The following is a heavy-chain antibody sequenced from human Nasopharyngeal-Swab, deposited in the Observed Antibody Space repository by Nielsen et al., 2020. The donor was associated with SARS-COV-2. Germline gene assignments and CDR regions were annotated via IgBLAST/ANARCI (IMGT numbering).Heavy chain of an antibody. J-gene: IGHJ4*02. D-gene: IGHD1-14*01. CDR1: GFTLSSYW. V-gene: IGHV3-74*01. Sequence: GESLKTPCVASGFTLSSYWMQWVRQPPGKGLEWVARINSDGRTKDHADSLQGRFTIARDNAKNEVYLQLNGLRDEDTAVYYCGRAGSYRIDYWGQGTLVTVSS. CDR3: GRAGSYRIDY. CDR2: INSDGRTK.